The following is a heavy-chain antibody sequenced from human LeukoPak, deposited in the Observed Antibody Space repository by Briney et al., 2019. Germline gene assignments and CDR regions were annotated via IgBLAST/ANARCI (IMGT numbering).Heavy chain of an antibody. J-gene: IGHJ4*02. D-gene: IGHD5/OR15-5a*01. CDR3: AKESRVSGDY. V-gene: IGHV1-2*02. Sequence: SCKASGFTSTGDYIHSGPQAPGQGLEWLGGIDPTIGGTSYAPNFQGRVTITRDTSRPTAHFALSGLRSDDTAVYYCAKESRVSGDYWGQGTLLTLS. CDR1: GFTSTGDY. CDR2: IDPTIGGT.